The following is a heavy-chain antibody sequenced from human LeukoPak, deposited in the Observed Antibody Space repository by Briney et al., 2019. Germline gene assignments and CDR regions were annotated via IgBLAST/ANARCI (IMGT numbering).Heavy chain of an antibody. Sequence: GGSLRLSCAASGFTFRSSAMSWVRQAPGKGPEWVSAISGSGDSTYYADSVKGRFTISRDNSKNTLYLQMNTLRAEDTAVYYCAKVDATYSSGSYYPWVYWGQGTLVTVSS. CDR2: ISGSGDST. CDR3: AKVDATYSSGSYYPWVY. J-gene: IGHJ4*02. V-gene: IGHV3-23*01. CDR1: GFTFRSSA. D-gene: IGHD3-10*01.